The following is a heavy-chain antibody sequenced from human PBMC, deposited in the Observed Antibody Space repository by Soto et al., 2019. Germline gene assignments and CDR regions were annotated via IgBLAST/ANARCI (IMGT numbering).Heavy chain of an antibody. CDR2: IIPILNIA. CDR1: GGTFSNHT. D-gene: IGHD4-17*01. V-gene: IGHV1-69*02. J-gene: IGHJ6*03. Sequence: QVQLVQSGAEVRKPGSSVKVSCKASGGTFSNHTISWVRQAPGQGLEWMGRIIPILNIANYAQKFEGRVTSTADKSTSTAYMELSSLRSEDTAVYYCARVAEVGTVANGFYYYMDVWGKGTTVTVSS. CDR3: ARVAEVGTVANGFYYYMDV.